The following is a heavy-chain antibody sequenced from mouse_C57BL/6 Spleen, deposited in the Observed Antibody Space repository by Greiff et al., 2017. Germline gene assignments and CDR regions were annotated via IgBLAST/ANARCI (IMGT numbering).Heavy chain of an antibody. Sequence: QVQLQQSGAELVRPGASVTLSCKASGYTFTDYEMHWVKQTPVHGLEWIGAIDPETGGTAYNQKFKGKAILTAYKSSSTAYMERRSLTSVDSAVYYCTRSTTVVANGFAYWGQGTLVTVSA. CDR2: IDPETGGT. CDR1: GYTFTDYE. D-gene: IGHD1-1*01. J-gene: IGHJ3*01. CDR3: TRSTTVVANGFAY. V-gene: IGHV1-15*01.